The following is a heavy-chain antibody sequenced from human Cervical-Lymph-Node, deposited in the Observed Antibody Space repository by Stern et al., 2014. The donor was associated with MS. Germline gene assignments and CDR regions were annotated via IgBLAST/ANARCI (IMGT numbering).Heavy chain of an antibody. CDR2: IIPIFGTA. V-gene: IGHV1-69*01. CDR1: GGTFNTNV. CDR3: ARAAYSTSSYNY. J-gene: IGHJ4*02. D-gene: IGHD6-6*01. Sequence: QVQLVESGAEVKKPGSSVKVSCKASGGTFNTNVISWVRQAPGQGLEWMGGIIPIFGTALYAQKFQGRVTITANESTSAVYMELSSVRSGDTAVYYCARAAYSTSSYNYWGQGTLVIVSS.